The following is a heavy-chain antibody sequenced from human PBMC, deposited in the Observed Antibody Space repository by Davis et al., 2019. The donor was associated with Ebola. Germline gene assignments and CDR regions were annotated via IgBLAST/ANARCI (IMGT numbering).Heavy chain of an antibody. Sequence: ASVKVSCKASGYTFTIYYIHWVRQAPGQGLEWMGLINPSNGNTNCAQNFQDRVTMTSDTSTSTVYMELSSLRSEDTAMYYCARLAIFGVVEPFDYWGQGTLVTVSS. J-gene: IGHJ4*02. CDR2: INPSNGNT. D-gene: IGHD3-3*01. V-gene: IGHV1-46*03. CDR3: ARLAIFGVVEPFDY. CDR1: GYTFTIYY.